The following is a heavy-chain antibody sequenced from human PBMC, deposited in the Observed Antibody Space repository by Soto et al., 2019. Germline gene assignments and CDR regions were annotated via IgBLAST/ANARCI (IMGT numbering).Heavy chain of an antibody. CDR3: AKEPSITMIVVVIGAFDI. V-gene: IGHV3-11*05. CDR1: GFTSSDYY. CDR2: SSNSGTCS. D-gene: IGHD3-22*01. J-gene: IGHJ3*02. Sequence: GGSLRLSCEGSGFTSSDYYISWIRQAPGKGLEWISYSSNSGTCSRYADSVKGRFSISRDNTKNSLYLQMNSLRAEDTAVYYCAKEPSITMIVVVIGAFDIWGQGTMVTVSS.